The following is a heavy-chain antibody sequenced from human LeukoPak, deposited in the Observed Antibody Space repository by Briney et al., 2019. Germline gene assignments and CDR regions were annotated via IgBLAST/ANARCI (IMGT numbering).Heavy chain of an antibody. J-gene: IGHJ4*02. D-gene: IGHD2-15*01. CDR3: ARLSLHCSGGSCYRGVFDS. Sequence: SSETLSLTCTVSGGSTGSDYWSWIRQPPGKGLEWIAYVYYSGVTSYNPSLKSRVAISIDTSKNQFSLNLSSVTAADTAVYYCARLSLHCSGGSCYRGVFDSWGQGTLVTVSS. CDR1: GGSTGSDY. CDR2: VYYSGVT. V-gene: IGHV4-59*08.